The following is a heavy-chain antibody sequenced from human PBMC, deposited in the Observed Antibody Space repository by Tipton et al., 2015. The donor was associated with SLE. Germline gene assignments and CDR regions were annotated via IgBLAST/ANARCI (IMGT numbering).Heavy chain of an antibody. CDR1: GFTFSSYG. V-gene: IGHV3-30*02. CDR3: AKDPQSYDAFDI. CDR2: IRYDGSNK. Sequence: GSLRLSCAASGFTFSSYGMHWVRQAPGKGLEWVAFIRYDGSNKYYADSVKGRFTISRDNSKNTLYLQMNSLRAEDTAVYYCAKDPQSYDAFDIWGQGTMVTVSS. J-gene: IGHJ3*02.